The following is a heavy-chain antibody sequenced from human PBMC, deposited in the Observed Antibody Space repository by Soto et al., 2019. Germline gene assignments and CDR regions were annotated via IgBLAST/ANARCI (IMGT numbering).Heavy chain of an antibody. CDR1: GFTFNYYW. D-gene: IGHD2-21*02. CDR2: IRSDGSSP. V-gene: IGHV3-74*01. J-gene: IGHJ4*02. CDR3: ARGGDPDY. Sequence: EVQLVESGGGLVQPGGSLRLSCVASGFTFNYYWMHWVRQAPGKGLVWVSRIRSDGSSPDYVDSGKGRFTISRDNAKNTLYLQLNNMRTEDKAVDYCARGGDPDYWGQGTLVTVSS.